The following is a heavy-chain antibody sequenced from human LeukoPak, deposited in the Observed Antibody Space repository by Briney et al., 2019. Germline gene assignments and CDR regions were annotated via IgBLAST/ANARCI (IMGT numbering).Heavy chain of an antibody. V-gene: IGHV3-7*01. CDR3: ARTTSDYDYVWGSYRPYYFDY. J-gene: IGHJ4*02. D-gene: IGHD3-16*02. CDR1: GFTFSSYW. CDR2: IKQDASEK. Sequence: PGGSLRLSCAASGFTFSSYWMSWVRQAPGKGLEWVAHIKQDASEKYYVDSVKGRFTISRDNAKNSLYLQMNSLRVEDTAVYYCARTTSDYDYVWGSYRPYYFDYWGQGTLVTVSS.